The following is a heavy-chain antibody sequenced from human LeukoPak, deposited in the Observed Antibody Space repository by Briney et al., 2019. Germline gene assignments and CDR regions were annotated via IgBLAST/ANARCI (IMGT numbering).Heavy chain of an antibody. CDR1: GGYISSGFYY. V-gene: IGHV4-31*03. CDR2: IHYSGST. Sequence: SETLSLTCILSGGYISSGFYYWSWIRQHPGKGLEWMGYIHYSGSTYYNPSLKSRLTISVDTSKNQFSLKLGSVTAADTAVYYCAREGQRDYGVVFGYWGQGTLVTVSS. CDR3: AREGQRDYGVVFGY. J-gene: IGHJ4*02. D-gene: IGHD4-17*01.